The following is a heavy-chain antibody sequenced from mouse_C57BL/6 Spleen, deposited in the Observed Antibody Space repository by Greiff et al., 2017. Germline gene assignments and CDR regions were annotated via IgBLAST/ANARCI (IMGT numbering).Heavy chain of an antibody. D-gene: IGHD3-2*02. CDR1: GYSFTDYN. V-gene: IGHV1-39*01. CDR3: AGTAQASWFAY. CDR2: INPNYGTT. J-gene: IGHJ3*01. Sequence: EVKLMESGPELVKPGASVKISCKASGYSFTDYNMNWVKQSNGKSLEWIGVINPNYGTTSYNQKFKGKATLTVDQSSSTAYMQLNSLTSEDSAVYYCAGTAQASWFAYWGQGTLVTVSA.